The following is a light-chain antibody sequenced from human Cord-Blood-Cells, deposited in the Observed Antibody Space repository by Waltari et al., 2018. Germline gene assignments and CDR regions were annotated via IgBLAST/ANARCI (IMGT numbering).Light chain of an antibody. V-gene: IGKV3-15*01. Sequence: EIVMTQSPATLSVSPGERATLSCRASQSVSSNLAWYQQKPDQAPSLLIYGASTGATGIPAMFSGSWSGSEVTLTICSLQSEDFAVYYCQQYNNWPYTFGQGTKLKIK. CDR3: QQYNNWPYT. CDR1: QSVSSN. J-gene: IGKJ2*01. CDR2: GAS.